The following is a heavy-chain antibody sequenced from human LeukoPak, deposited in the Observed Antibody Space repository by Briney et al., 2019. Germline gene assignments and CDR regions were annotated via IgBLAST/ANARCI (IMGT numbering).Heavy chain of an antibody. CDR2: ISYSGTT. CDR3: ARLFHYYDSSAYPTFDY. J-gene: IGHJ4*02. D-gene: IGHD3-22*01. V-gene: IGHV4-31*03. CDR1: GGSISSGGYY. Sequence: SQTLSLTCTVSGGSISSGGYYWSWIRQHPGKGLEWIGYISYSGTTYYNPSLKSRLTISVDTSKNQFSLKLSSVTAADTAVYYCARLFHYYDSSAYPTFDYWGQGTLVTVSS.